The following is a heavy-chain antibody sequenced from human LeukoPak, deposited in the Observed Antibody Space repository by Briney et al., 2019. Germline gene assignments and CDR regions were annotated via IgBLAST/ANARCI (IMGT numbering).Heavy chain of an antibody. V-gene: IGHV4-39*07. CDR3: ARGLGYPGDYAIYYYYGMDV. CDR1: GGSISSSSYY. CDR2: IYYSGST. D-gene: IGHD4-17*01. J-gene: IGHJ6*02. Sequence: SETLSLTCTVSGGSISSSSYYWGWIRQPPGKGLEWIGSIYYSGSTYYNPSLKSRVTISVDTSKNQFSLKLSSVTAADTAVYYCARGLGYPGDYAIYYYYGMDVWGQGTTVTVSS.